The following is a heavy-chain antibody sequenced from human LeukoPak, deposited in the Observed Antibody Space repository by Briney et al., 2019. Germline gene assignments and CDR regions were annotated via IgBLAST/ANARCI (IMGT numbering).Heavy chain of an antibody. J-gene: IGHJ4*02. CDR2: INAGNGNT. V-gene: IGHV1-3*01. CDR3: ARSYSSSWYHFDY. D-gene: IGHD6-13*01. Sequence: GASVKVSCKASGYTFTSYAMHWVRQAPGQRLEWMGWINAGNGNTKYSQKFQGRVTITRDTSASTAYMELSSLRSEDTAVYYCARSYSSSWYHFDYWGQETLVTVSS. CDR1: GYTFTSYA.